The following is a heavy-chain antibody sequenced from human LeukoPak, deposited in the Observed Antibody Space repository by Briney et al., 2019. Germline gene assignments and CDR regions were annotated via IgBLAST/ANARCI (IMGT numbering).Heavy chain of an antibody. CDR1: GFTFSSYA. J-gene: IGHJ4*02. V-gene: IGHV3-23*01. CDR2: ISGSGGST. Sequence: GGSLRLSCAASGFTFSSYAMSWVRQAPGKGLEWVSAISGSGGSTYYADSVKGRFTISRDNSKNTLYLQMNSLRAEDTAVYYCAKITGCSSTSCYSHWGQGTLVTVSS. CDR3: AKITGCSSTSCYSH. D-gene: IGHD2-2*01.